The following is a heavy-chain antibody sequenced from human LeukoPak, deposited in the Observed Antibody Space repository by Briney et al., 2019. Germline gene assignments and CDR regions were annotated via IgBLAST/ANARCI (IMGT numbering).Heavy chain of an antibody. CDR3: ARDSSSWYAGGYYYYYGMDV. V-gene: IGHV3-21*01. Sequence: PGGSLRLSCAASGFTFSSYSMNWVRQAPGKGLEWVSSISSSSSYIYYADSVKGRFTISRDNAKNSLYLQMNSLRDEDTAVYYCARDSSSWYAGGYYYYYGMDVWGQGTTVTVSS. CDR1: GFTFSSYS. D-gene: IGHD6-13*01. J-gene: IGHJ6*02. CDR2: ISSSSSYI.